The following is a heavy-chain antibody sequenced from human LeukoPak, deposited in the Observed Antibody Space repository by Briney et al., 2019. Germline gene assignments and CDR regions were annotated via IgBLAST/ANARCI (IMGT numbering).Heavy chain of an antibody. V-gene: IGHV4-4*07. CDR3: ARDMVRGVKAYLSWFDP. Sequence: SETLSLTCTVSGDSISSYYWSWIRQPAGKGLEWIGRMYVSGSTNYNPSLKSRVTMSVDTSKNQFSLKMTSVTATDTAFYYCARDMVRGVKAYLSWFDPWGQGILVTVST. D-gene: IGHD3-10*01. CDR1: GDSISSYY. J-gene: IGHJ5*02. CDR2: MYVSGST.